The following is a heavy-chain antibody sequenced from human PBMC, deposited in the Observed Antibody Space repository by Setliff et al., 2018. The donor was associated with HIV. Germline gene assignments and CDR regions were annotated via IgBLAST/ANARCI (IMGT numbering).Heavy chain of an antibody. CDR3: ARGAGDRGDAFDV. Sequence: SETLSLTCTVSGDSISSSSYYWGWIRQPPGKGLEWIGSIYYSGSTFYNPSLKSRVTISIDTSKNQFSLKLSFVTAAATAVYYCARGAGDRGDAFDVWGQATMVTVSS. D-gene: IGHD7-27*01. CDR2: IYYSGST. J-gene: IGHJ3*01. CDR1: GDSISSSSYY. V-gene: IGHV4-39*07.